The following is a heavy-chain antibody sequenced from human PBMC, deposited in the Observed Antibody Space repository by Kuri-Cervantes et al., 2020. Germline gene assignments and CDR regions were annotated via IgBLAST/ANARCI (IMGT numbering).Heavy chain of an antibody. V-gene: IGHV1-58*01. CDR1: GFTLMNSA. CDR2: IVVGSGNT. CDR3: ARSHYDASGYSQAFDM. D-gene: IGHD3-22*01. J-gene: IGHJ3*02. Sequence: SVKVSCKVSGFTLMNSAVQWVRQARGQRLEWIGWIVVGSGNTDYAQKFQGRVTITRDMSTSAAYMELSGLRSDDTAVYYCARSHYDASGYSQAFDMWGQGTMVTVSS.